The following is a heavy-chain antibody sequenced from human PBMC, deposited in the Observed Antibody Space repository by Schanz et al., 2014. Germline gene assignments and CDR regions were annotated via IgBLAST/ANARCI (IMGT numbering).Heavy chain of an antibody. J-gene: IGHJ3*01. CDR3: ARGVQDDVETGVRAYDAFDF. CDR2: ISPYNGHT. Sequence: QVQLVQSGSEVKKPGDSVKVSCETSGYSFTKYGINWVRQAPGQGLEWMGWISPYNGHTGYGKKFQGRFTMTTDTATTAAYLELRSLTSDDTDVIYCARGVQDDVETGVRAYDAFDFWGQGTKVTVSP. V-gene: IGHV1-18*01. D-gene: IGHD3-9*01. CDR1: GYSFTKYG.